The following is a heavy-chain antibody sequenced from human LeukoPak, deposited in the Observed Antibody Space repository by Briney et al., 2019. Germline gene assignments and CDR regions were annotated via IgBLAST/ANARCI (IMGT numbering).Heavy chain of an antibody. CDR1: GYIFTGYY. CDR2: IYPNSGGT. J-gene: IGHJ4*02. Sequence: ASLNVSCKASGYIFTGYYIHWVRQAPGQGLEWMGWIYPNSGGTTYAQKFQGRVTMTRDTSINTVYIQLSGLTSDDTAVYYCARTYSWLDYWGQGTLVTVSS. D-gene: IGHD1-26*01. V-gene: IGHV1-2*02. CDR3: ARTYSWLDY.